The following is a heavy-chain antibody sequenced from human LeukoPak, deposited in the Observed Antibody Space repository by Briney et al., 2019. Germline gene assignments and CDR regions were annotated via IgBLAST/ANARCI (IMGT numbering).Heavy chain of an antibody. CDR2: IYYSGST. CDR1: GDSISRNY. Sequence: PSETLSHTCTDSGDSISRNYWSWLRQPQGKELKWIGYIYYSGSTNYNPSLKRRVAISVDTSKNQFSLKLSSVTAADTAVYYCARSVPQPIAARPSYAFDIWGQGTMVTVSS. D-gene: IGHD6-6*01. J-gene: IGHJ3*02. V-gene: IGHV4-59*01. CDR3: ARSVPQPIAARPSYAFDI.